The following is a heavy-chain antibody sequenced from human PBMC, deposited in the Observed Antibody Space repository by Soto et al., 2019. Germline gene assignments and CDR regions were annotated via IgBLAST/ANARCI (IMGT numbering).Heavy chain of an antibody. CDR2: VSSDGSLK. Sequence: LRLSCVGSEVILTNSAMHWVRQAPGKGLEWVAVVSSDGSLKYYADSVEGRFTISRDSSKNTLYLQRNSLRPEDTAVYYCTREGPSSLTSYFDYWGQGTLVTVSS. CDR3: TREGPSSLTSYFDY. V-gene: IGHV3-30*04. D-gene: IGHD2-2*01. CDR1: EVILTNSA. J-gene: IGHJ4*02.